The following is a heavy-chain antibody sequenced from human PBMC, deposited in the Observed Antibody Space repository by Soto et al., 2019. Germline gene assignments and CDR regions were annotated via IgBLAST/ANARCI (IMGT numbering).Heavy chain of an antibody. CDR3: ASGGGSSSRGYYFDY. CDR2: IIPIFGTA. D-gene: IGHD6-13*01. CDR1: GVTFSSYA. V-gene: IGHV1-69*13. Sequence: VASVKVSCKASGVTFSSYAISWVRQAPGQGLEWVGGIIPIFGTANYAQKFQGRVTITADESTSTAYMELSSLRSEDTAVYYCASGGGSSSRGYYFDYWGQGTLVTVSS. J-gene: IGHJ4*02.